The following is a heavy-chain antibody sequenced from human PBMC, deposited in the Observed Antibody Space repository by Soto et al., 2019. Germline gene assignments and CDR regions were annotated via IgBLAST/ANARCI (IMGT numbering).Heavy chain of an antibody. CDR1: GFNFSVSS. J-gene: IGHJ4*02. CDR2: IRSKAKDYAT. V-gene: IGHV3-73*01. Sequence: EVQLVESGGGLFQPGGSVKLSCAASGFNFSVSSMHWVRQASGKGLEWVGRIRSKAKDYATAYAESVKGRFAISRDELKNTMYLQMSSLRTEDTAMSYCAIEGAGFGQWGQGTLVTVSS. CDR3: AIEGAGFGQ. D-gene: IGHD1-26*01.